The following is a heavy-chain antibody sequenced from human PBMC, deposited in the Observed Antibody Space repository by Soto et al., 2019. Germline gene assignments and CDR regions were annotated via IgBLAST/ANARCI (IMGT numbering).Heavy chain of an antibody. Sequence: ASVKVSCKAPGGTFSSYAISWVRQAPGQGLEWMGGIIPIFGTANYAQKFQGRVTITADESTSTAYMELSSLRSEDTAVYYCARDYGEDNWFDPWGQGTLVTVSS. CDR3: ARDYGEDNWFDP. V-gene: IGHV1-69*13. CDR2: IIPIFGTA. CDR1: GGTFSSYA. D-gene: IGHD4-17*01. J-gene: IGHJ5*02.